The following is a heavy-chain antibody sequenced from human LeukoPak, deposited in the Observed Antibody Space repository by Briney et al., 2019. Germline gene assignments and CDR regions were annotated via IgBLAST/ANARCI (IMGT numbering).Heavy chain of an antibody. CDR2: IYSGGST. CDR1: GVTVSSNY. CDR3: ARDRIQLWFDY. Sequence: PGGSLRLSCAASGVTVSSNYMSWVRQAPGKGLEWVSVIYSGGSTYYADSVKGRFTISRDNSKNTLYLQMNSLRAEDTAVYYCARDRIQLWFDYWGQGTLVTVSS. J-gene: IGHJ4*02. V-gene: IGHV3-66*01. D-gene: IGHD5-18*01.